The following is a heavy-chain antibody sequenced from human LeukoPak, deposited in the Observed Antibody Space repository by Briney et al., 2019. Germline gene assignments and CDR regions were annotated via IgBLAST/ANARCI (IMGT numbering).Heavy chain of an antibody. J-gene: IGHJ4*02. CDR2: IRYDGSNK. V-gene: IGHV3-30*02. Sequence: QPGGSLRLSCAASGFTFSSYGMHWVRQAPGKGLEWVAFIRYDGSNKFYADSVKGRFTISRDNPRNTLYLQMNSLRAEDTAMYHCAKEWELTYWGQGTLVTVSS. CDR3: AKEWELTY. CDR1: GFTFSSYG. D-gene: IGHD1-26*01.